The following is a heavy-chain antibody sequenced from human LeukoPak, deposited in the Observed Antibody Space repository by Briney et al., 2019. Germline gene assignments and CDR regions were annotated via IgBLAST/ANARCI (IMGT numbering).Heavy chain of an antibody. Sequence: SETLSLTCTASGGSISSYYWSWIRQPAGQGLEWIGGIYTSGSTDYNPSLKHRVIMSVDTSKNQFSLKLSSVTAADTAVYYCAREYLVGAISDAFDIWGQGTMVTVSS. CDR2: IYTSGST. CDR1: GGSISSYY. V-gene: IGHV4-4*07. CDR3: AREYLVGAISDAFDI. D-gene: IGHD1-26*01. J-gene: IGHJ3*02.